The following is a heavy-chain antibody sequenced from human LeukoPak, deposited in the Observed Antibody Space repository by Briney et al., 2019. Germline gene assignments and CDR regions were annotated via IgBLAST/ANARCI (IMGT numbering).Heavy chain of an antibody. V-gene: IGHV1-69*04. Sequence: GASVKVSCKASGDNFSSYVLTWVRQTPGQGLEWMGRIIPTLNVANFAQKFRGRVSITADKSTNTAHLELSNLRSEDTAVYYCTREGVYSPDPTIYHRLPFDTWAKGHWSSSLQ. CDR3: TREGVYSPDPTIYHRLPFDT. CDR2: IIPTLNVA. J-gene: IGHJ3*02. D-gene: IGHD1-14*01. CDR1: GDNFSSYV.